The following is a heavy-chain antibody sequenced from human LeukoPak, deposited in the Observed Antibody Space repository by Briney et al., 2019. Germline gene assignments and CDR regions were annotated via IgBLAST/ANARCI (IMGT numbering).Heavy chain of an antibody. CDR3: ARYDSRGSASTRFDY. V-gene: IGHV4-38-2*01. CDR2: IYGTGST. J-gene: IGHJ4*02. Sequence: SESLSLTCAVSGYSLGKNYYWGWIRQPPGKGLEWIGRIYGTGSTSYNPSLMNRVTMSVDTSKNHFSLKLTSVTAADTAVYYCARYDSRGSASTRFDYWGQGILVTISS. D-gene: IGHD3-16*01. CDR1: GYSLGKNYY.